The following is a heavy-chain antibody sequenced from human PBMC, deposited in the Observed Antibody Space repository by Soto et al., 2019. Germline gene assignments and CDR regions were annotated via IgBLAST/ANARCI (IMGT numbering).Heavy chain of an antibody. CDR2: IYYSGST. CDR3: ARDWGDYDISTGYSKDNWFDP. CDR1: GGSISSYY. J-gene: IGHJ5*02. D-gene: IGHD3-9*01. Sequence: SETLSLTCSVSGGSISSYYWSWIRQPPGKGLEWIGYIYYSGSTSYNPSLRSRVTISIDTSKNQFSLKLNSVTAADTAVYYCARDWGDYDISTGYSKDNWFDPWGQGTLVTVS. V-gene: IGHV4-59*01.